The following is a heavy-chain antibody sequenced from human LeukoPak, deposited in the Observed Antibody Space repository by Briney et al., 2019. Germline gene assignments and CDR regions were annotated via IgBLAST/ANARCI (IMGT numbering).Heavy chain of an antibody. CDR3: AREQWEDPLNLFDY. Sequence: PGGSLRLSCAASGFSISDDYMSWIRQAPGKGLEWVSYISGSGSTTSYADSVKDRFTISRDNAQNSLYLQMNSLRAEDTAVYYCAREQWEDPLNLFDYWGQGTLVTVSS. V-gene: IGHV3-11*04. CDR1: GFSISDDY. J-gene: IGHJ4*02. CDR2: ISGSGSTT. D-gene: IGHD1-26*01.